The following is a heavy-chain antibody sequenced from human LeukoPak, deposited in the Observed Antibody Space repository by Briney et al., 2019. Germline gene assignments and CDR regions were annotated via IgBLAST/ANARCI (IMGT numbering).Heavy chain of an antibody. J-gene: IGHJ4*02. V-gene: IGHV3-7*01. CDR3: ARVGSWELQRVFDS. CDR1: GFTFDSYW. D-gene: IGHD1-26*01. Sequence: GGSLRLSCVASGFTFDSYWMTWVRQVPGKGLEWVANIRQGGNENYYADSVEGRFTISRDNARNSLFLQMDSLRVKDTAVYYCARVGSWELQRVFDSWGQGTLVTVSS. CDR2: IRQGGNEN.